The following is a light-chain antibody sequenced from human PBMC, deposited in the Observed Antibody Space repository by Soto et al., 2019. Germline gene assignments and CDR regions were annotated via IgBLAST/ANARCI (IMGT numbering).Light chain of an antibody. CDR2: GPS. Sequence: EILMTQSPATLSVSPGERATLSCRASQSVSSNLAWYQQKPGQAPRLLIYGPSTRATGIPARFSGSGSGTEFTLTISRLLSEDFAVYFCQQYNNWPRTFGQGTKV. CDR1: QSVSSN. J-gene: IGKJ1*01. V-gene: IGKV3-15*01. CDR3: QQYNNWPRT.